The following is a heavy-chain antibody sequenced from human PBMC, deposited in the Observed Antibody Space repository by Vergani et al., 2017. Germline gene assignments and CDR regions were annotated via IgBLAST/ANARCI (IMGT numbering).Heavy chain of an antibody. V-gene: IGHV4-59*01. CDR1: GGSISSYY. CDR2: IYYSGST. D-gene: IGHD3-9*01. J-gene: IGHJ5*02. Sequence: QVQLQESGPGLVKPSETLSLTCTVSGGSISSYYWSWIRQPPGEGLEWVGCIYYSGSTNYNPSRKSRVTISVDTSTNQFSLELSSLTAADTAVYYCARDLGYYEILTGYNPSGWFDPWGQGTLVTVSS. CDR3: ARDLGYYEILTGYNPSGWFDP.